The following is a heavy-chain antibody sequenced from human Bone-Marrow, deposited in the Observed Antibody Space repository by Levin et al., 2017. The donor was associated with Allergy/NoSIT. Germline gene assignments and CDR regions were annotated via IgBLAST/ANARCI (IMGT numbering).Heavy chain of an antibody. V-gene: IGHV3-53*01. CDR2: IYSGGST. CDR1: GFTVSSNY. CDR3: ARGRRAGGPARYNGNYLDY. D-gene: IGHD1-14*01. Sequence: GESLKISCAASGFTVSSNYMSWVRQAPGKGLEWVSVIYSGGSTYYADSVKGRFTISRDNSKNTLYLQMNSLRAEDTAVYYGARGRRAGGPARYNGNYLDYWGQGTLVTVSS. J-gene: IGHJ4*02.